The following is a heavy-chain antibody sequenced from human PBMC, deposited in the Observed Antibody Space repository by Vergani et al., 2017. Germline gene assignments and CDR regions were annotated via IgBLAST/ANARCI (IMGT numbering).Heavy chain of an antibody. Sequence: EVQLVESGGDLVQPGRSLRLSCTASGFTFGYYAMDWFRQAPGQGLEWVGGIRSKAYGQATMYAASVKCRFTISRDDSKRIAYLQMNNLQTEDTAMYYCVRDQVTMLRGSDALDIWGQGTMVTVSS. D-gene: IGHD3-10*01. CDR1: GFTFGYYA. CDR3: VRDQVTMLRGSDALDI. V-gene: IGHV3-49*03. J-gene: IGHJ3*02. CDR2: IRSKAYGQAT.